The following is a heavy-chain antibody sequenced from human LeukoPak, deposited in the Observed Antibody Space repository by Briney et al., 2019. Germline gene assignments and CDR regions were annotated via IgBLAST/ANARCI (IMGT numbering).Heavy chain of an antibody. J-gene: IGHJ4*02. CDR3: ATLINQEVDVWGSYRYTKALDY. Sequence: ASVKVSCKASGGTFSSYAISWVRQAPGQGLEWMGGIIPIFGTTIYAQKFQGRVTMTEDTSTDTAYMELSSLRSEDTAVYYCATLINQEVDVWGSYRYTKALDYWGQGTLVTVSS. CDR2: IIPIFGTT. V-gene: IGHV1-69*06. CDR1: GGTFSSYA. D-gene: IGHD3-16*02.